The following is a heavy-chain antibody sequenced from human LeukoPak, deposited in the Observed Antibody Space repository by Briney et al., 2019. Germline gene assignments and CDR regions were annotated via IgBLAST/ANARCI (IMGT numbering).Heavy chain of an antibody. CDR2: IIPIFGTA. D-gene: IGHD2-2*01. J-gene: IGHJ5*02. V-gene: IGHV1-69*06. CDR3: AREGNCSSTSCYGSSRIWFDP. CDR1: GGTFSSYA. Sequence: GASVKVSWKASGGTFSSYAISWVRQAPAQGLEWMGGIIPIFGTANYAQKFQGRVTITADKSTSTAYMELSSLRSEDTAVYYCAREGNCSSTSCYGSSRIWFDPWGQGTLVTVSS.